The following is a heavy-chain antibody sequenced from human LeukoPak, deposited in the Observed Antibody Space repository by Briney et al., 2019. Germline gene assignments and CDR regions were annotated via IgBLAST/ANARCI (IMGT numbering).Heavy chain of an antibody. CDR3: ARHRGYYDSSGYYEGYFDY. CDR1: GGSISSSSSY. J-gene: IGHJ4*02. CDR2: IYYSGST. V-gene: IGHV4-39*01. Sequence: SETLSLTCTVSGGSISSSSSYWGWIRQPPGKGLEWIGSIYYSGSTYYNPSLKSRVTISVDTSKNQFSLKLSSVTAADTAVYYCARHRGYYDSSGYYEGYFDYWGQGTLVTVSS. D-gene: IGHD3-22*01.